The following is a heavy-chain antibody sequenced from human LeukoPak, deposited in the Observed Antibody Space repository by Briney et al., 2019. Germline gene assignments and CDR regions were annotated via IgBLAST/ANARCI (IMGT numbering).Heavy chain of an antibody. CDR1: GGSISSSSYY. J-gene: IGHJ4*02. Sequence: TSETLSLTCTVSGGSISSSSYYWGWIRQPPGKGLEWIGSIYSGSTYYNPSLKSRVTISVDTSKNQFSLKLSSVTAADTAVYYCASLRERSYYARGFDYWGQGTLVTVSS. V-gene: IGHV4-39*01. CDR3: ASLRERSYYARGFDY. D-gene: IGHD1-26*01. CDR2: IYSGST.